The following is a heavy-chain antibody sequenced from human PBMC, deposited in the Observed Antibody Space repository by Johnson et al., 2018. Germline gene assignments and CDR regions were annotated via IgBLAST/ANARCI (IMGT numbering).Heavy chain of an antibody. CDR1: GFTFDDYG. V-gene: IGHV3-20*04. D-gene: IGHD3-9*01. J-gene: IGHJ1*01. CDR2: INWNGGST. Sequence: VQLVESGGGVVRPGGSLRLSCAASGFTFDDYGMSWVRQAPGKGLEWVSGINWNGGSTGYADSVKGRFTISRDNANNSLYLQRNSLRAEDTAWSYCAKDGRLLRYFDWAFIFQHWGQGTLVTVSS. CDR3: AKDGRLLRYFDWAFIFQH.